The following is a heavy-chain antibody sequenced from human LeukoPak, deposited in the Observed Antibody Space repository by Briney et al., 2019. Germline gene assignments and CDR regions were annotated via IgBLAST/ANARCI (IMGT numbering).Heavy chain of an antibody. Sequence: SQTLSLTCTVSGGSISSGSYYWVWIGQPAGKGLEWIGRIYTSGSTNDNPSLKSRVTISVDTARNQFSLKLSFVTAADTAVYYCARKGYSYGYTLYSSSWYDWFDPWGQGTLVTVSS. CDR1: GGSISSGSYY. V-gene: IGHV4-61*02. CDR3: ARKGYSYGYTLYSSSWYDWFDP. CDR2: IYTSGST. D-gene: IGHD6-13*01. J-gene: IGHJ5*02.